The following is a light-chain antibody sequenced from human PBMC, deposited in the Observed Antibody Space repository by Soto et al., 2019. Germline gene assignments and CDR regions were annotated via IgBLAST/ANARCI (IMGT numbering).Light chain of an antibody. Sequence: EIVLTQSPGTLSLSPGQRATLSCRASQSVGTYLAWYQQKPGQPPRLLISVASSRATGIPDRFSGSGSGTEFTLTISRVEAEDFAVYYYQQYVAPHPITFGQGTRLDIK. V-gene: IGKV3-20*01. CDR1: QSVGTY. J-gene: IGKJ5*01. CDR2: VAS. CDR3: QQYVAPHPIT.